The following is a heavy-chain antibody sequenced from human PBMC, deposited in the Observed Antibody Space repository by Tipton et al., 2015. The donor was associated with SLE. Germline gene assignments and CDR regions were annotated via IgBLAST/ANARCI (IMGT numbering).Heavy chain of an antibody. CDR3: ARDIRAVAGIAWEGAFDS. D-gene: IGHD6-19*01. V-gene: IGHV4-59*01. Sequence: TLSLTCTVSGGSISSYYWSWIRQPPGKGLEWIGYIYYSGSTNYNPSLKSRVTISVDTSKNQFSLKLSSGTAADTAVYYCARDIRAVAGIAWEGAFDSWGQGTMVTVSS. J-gene: IGHJ3*02. CDR2: IYYSGST. CDR1: GGSISSYY.